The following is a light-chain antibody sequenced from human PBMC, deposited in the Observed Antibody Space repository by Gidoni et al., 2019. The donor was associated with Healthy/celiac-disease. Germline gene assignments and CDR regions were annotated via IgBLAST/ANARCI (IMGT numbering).Light chain of an antibody. CDR3: QKYNSAPCT. V-gene: IGKV1-27*01. CDR2: AAS. Sequence: IQLTQSPSSLSASVGDRVTITFRASQGIDNYLAWYRQKPGKFPKLLIYAASTLQSGVPSRFSGSGSGTDFTLTISSLQPEDVATYYCQKYNSAPCTFGQGTRLEIK. J-gene: IGKJ5*01. CDR1: QGIDNY.